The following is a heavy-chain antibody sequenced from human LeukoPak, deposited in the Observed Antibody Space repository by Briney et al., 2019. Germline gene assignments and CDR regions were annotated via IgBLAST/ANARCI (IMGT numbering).Heavy chain of an antibody. J-gene: IGHJ4*02. CDR2: IYYSGST. Sequence: SETLSLTCTVSGGSISSGDYYWSWIRQPPGKGLEWIGYIYYSGSTHYKPSLQKRFTLSVRTSKNQFSLQLSSVTAADTAVYYCARVAVAGYFDYWGQGTLVTVSS. V-gene: IGHV4-30-4*08. CDR3: ARVAVAGYFDY. D-gene: IGHD6-19*01. CDR1: GGSISSGDYY.